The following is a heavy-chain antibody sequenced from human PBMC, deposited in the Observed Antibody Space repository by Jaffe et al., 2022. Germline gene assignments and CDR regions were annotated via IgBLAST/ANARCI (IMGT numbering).Heavy chain of an antibody. Sequence: AESGGRLVQPGGSVRLSCAASGFTLSSNYLSWVRQAPGKGLEWVAVSYSGGGTNYADSVKGRFTISRDNSKNTVYLQMSSLRPEDTAVYYCAREGSDNGDFAFDLWGQGTRVTVSS. CDR1: GFTLSSNY. CDR2: SYSGGGT. J-gene: IGHJ3*01. V-gene: IGHV3-66*02. CDR3: AREGSDNGDFAFDL. D-gene: IGHD4-17*01.